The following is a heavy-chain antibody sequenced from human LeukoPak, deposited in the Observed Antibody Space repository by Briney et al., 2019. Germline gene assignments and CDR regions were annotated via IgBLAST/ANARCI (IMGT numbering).Heavy chain of an antibody. Sequence: SETLSLTCTVSGGSISSYYWSWIRQPPGKGLEWIGYIYYSGSTNYNPSLKSRVTISVDTSKNQFSLKLSSVIAADTAVYYCASNYYGSRSLDYWGQGNLVTVSS. D-gene: IGHD3-10*01. CDR3: ASNYYGSRSLDY. CDR2: IYYSGST. J-gene: IGHJ4*02. V-gene: IGHV4-59*08. CDR1: GGSISSYY.